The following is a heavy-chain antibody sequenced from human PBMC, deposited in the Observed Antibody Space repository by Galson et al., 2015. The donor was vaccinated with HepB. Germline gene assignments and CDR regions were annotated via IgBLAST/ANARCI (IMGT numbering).Heavy chain of an antibody. CDR2: IYNDGTT. Sequence: SLRLSCAASGFTVSNNYMSWVRQAPGKGLEWVSLIYNDGTTHYGDPVKGRFTISRDNSKNTVYRQMNSLRAEDTAVYYCARDHGRWGYFFYAMDLWGQGTPVTVSS. V-gene: IGHV3-66*02. D-gene: IGHD4-23*01. CDR3: ARDHGRWGYFFYAMDL. J-gene: IGHJ6*02. CDR1: GFTVSNNY.